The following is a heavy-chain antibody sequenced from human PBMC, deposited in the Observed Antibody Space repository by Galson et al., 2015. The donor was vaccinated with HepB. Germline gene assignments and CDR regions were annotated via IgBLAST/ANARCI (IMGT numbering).Heavy chain of an antibody. Sequence: SLRLSCAASGFTFSNYWMSWVRQAPGKGLEWVAVISYDGSNKYYADSVKGRFTISRDNSKNTLYLQMNSLRAEDTAVYYCARAPGSWYVGAPFDYWGQGTLVTVSS. CDR3: ARAPGSWYVGAPFDY. J-gene: IGHJ4*02. V-gene: IGHV3-30-3*01. D-gene: IGHD6-13*01. CDR2: ISYDGSNK. CDR1: GFTFSNYW.